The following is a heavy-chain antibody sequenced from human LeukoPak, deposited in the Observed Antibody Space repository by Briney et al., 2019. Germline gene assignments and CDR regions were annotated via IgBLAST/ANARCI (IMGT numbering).Heavy chain of an antibody. J-gene: IGHJ5*02. Sequence: SETLSLTCTVSGGSISSSSYYWGWIRQPPGKGLEWIGSIYYSGSTYYNPSLKSRVTISVDTSKNQFSLKLSTVTAADTAVYYCARGYFSSWYINWFDPWGQGTLVTVSS. D-gene: IGHD6-13*01. CDR1: GGSISSSSYY. CDR2: IYYSGST. V-gene: IGHV4-39*07. CDR3: ARGYFSSWYINWFDP.